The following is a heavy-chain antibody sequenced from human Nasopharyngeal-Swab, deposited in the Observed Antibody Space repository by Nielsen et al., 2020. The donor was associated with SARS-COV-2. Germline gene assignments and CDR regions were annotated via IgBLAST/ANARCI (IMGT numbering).Heavy chain of an antibody. CDR2: IYYSGST. Sequence: SETLSLTCTASGGSISSSSYNWGRIRQPPGKGLEWIGSIYYSGSTYYNPSLKSRVTISVDTSKNQFSLKLSPVTAADTAVYYCAGGGWYYGVGNWGQGTLVTVSS. J-gene: IGHJ4*02. CDR1: GGSISSSSYN. CDR3: AGGGWYYGVGN. D-gene: IGHD6-19*01. V-gene: IGHV4-39*01.